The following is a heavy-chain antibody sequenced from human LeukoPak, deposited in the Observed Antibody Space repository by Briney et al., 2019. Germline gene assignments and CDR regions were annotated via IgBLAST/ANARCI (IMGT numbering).Heavy chain of an antibody. CDR2: ISYDGSNK. CDR1: VITFSSYA. J-gene: IGHJ3*02. CDR3: VRDRLDRAAFDI. V-gene: IGHV3-30-3*01. Sequence: GGSLRLSCAASVITFSSYAVHWVRQAPCKGLEWVAVISYDGSNKYYADSVKGRFTISRDNSKNTLYLQMNSLRAEDTAVYYCVRDRLDRAAFDIWGQGTMVTVSS. D-gene: IGHD2-2*03.